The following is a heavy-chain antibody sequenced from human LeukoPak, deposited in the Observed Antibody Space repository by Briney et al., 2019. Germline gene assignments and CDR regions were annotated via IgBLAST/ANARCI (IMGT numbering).Heavy chain of an antibody. D-gene: IGHD1-20*01. Sequence: SETLSLTCTVSGGSISSYYWSWIRQPLGKGLEWIGYIYTSGSTNYNPSLKSRVTISVDTSKNQFSLKLSSVTAADTAVYYCARLPADNWNDPLLYYYYMDVWGKGTTVTVSS. CDR2: IYTSGST. CDR1: GGSISSYY. CDR3: ARLPADNWNDPLLYYYYMDV. V-gene: IGHV4-4*09. J-gene: IGHJ6*03.